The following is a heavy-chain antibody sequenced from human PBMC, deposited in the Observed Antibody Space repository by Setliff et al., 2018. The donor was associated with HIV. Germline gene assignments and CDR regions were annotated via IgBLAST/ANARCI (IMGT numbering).Heavy chain of an antibody. Sequence: PGGSLRLSCAASGLRFNKAWMNWVRQAPGKGLEWVGRIKSKTDGETEDYAAPVKGRFTISRDDSRSTLYLQMNSLITEDTALYYCTTAVAQNWYGSGNENYWGQGTLVTVSS. D-gene: IGHD3-10*01. CDR2: IKSKTDGETE. CDR1: GLRFNKAW. J-gene: IGHJ4*02. V-gene: IGHV3-15*01. CDR3: TTAVAQNWYGSGNENY.